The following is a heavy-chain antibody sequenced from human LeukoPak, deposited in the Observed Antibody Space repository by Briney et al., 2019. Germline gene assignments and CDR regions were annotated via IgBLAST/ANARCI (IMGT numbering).Heavy chain of an antibody. CDR2: IKQDGSEK. CDR3: ARFFRRIVGATYYYYGMDV. D-gene: IGHD1-26*01. V-gene: IGHV3-7*03. CDR1: GFTFSSYW. J-gene: IGHJ6*02. Sequence: GSLRLSCAASGFTFSSYWMSWVRQAPGKGLEWVANIKQDGSEKYYVDSVKGRFTISRDNAKNSLYLQMNSLRAEDTAVYYCARFFRRIVGATYYYYGMDVWGQGTTVTVSS.